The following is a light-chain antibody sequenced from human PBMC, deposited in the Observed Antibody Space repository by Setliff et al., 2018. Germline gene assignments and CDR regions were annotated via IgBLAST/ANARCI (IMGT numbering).Light chain of an antibody. J-gene: IGLJ1*01. CDR1: SNDVWGHNY. V-gene: IGLV2-8*01. Sequence: QSALTQPPSASGSPGQSVTISCTGTSNDVWGHNYVSWYQQHPGKAPQLIIYDVTKRPSGVPDRFSGSKSGNTASLTVSGHQAEDEAEYYCSSYADSNIFLFGSGTKVTVL. CDR2: DVT. CDR3: SSYADSNIFL.